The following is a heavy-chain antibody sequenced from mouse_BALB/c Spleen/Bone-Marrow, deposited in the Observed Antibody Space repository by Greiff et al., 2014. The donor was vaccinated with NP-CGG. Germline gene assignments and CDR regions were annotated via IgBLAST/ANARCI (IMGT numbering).Heavy chain of an antibody. J-gene: IGHJ1*01. V-gene: IGHV1S81*02. CDR2: INPSNGGT. D-gene: IGHD2-1*01. CDR1: GYTFTSYY. CDR3: TRSYYGNYFDV. Sequence: VQLQQSGAELVKPGASVKLSCKASGYTFTSYYMYWVKQRPGQGLEWIGEINPSNGGTNFNEKFKSKATLTVDKSPSTAYMQLSSLTSEDSAVYYCTRSYYGNYFDVWGAGTTVTVSS.